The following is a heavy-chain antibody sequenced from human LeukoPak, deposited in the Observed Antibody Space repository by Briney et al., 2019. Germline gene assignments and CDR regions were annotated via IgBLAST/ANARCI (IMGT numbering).Heavy chain of an antibody. CDR3: ARHNLHYDFWSGPRGNWFDP. CDR2: IYHSGST. V-gene: IGHV4-4*02. D-gene: IGHD3-3*01. CDR1: GGSISSSNW. J-gene: IGHJ5*02. Sequence: PSGTLSLTCAVSGGSISSSNWWSWVRQPPGKGLEWIGEIYHSGSTNYNPSLKSRVTISVDKSKNQFSLKLSSVTAADTAVYYCARHNLHYDFWSGPRGNWFDPWGQGTLVTVSS.